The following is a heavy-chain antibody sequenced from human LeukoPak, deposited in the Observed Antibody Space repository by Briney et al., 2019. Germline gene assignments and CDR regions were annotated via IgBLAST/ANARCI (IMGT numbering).Heavy chain of an antibody. CDR3: GRGYGSASCDY. Sequence: PGGSLRLSCAASGFTFSSDWMHWVRQAPGKGLVWVSRINRDGRSTTYADSVKGRFTISRDNAKNTLYLQMNSLRAEDTAVYYCGRGYGSASCDYWGQGTLVTVSS. D-gene: IGHD3-10*01. CDR2: INRDGRST. J-gene: IGHJ4*02. CDR1: GFTFSSDW. V-gene: IGHV3-74*01.